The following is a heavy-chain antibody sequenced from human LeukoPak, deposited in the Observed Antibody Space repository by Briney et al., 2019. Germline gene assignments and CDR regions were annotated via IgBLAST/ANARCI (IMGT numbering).Heavy chain of an antibody. CDR1: GGSISSYY. CDR3: ARLAGDYFDY. CDR2: IYISGST. J-gene: IGHJ4*02. Sequence: SETLSLTCTVSGGSISSYYWSWLRQPAGKGLEWIGRIYISGSTNYNPSLKSRVTISVDTSKSQFSLRLSSVTAADTAVYYCARLAGDYFDYWGQGTLVTVSS. V-gene: IGHV4-4*07. D-gene: IGHD6-19*01.